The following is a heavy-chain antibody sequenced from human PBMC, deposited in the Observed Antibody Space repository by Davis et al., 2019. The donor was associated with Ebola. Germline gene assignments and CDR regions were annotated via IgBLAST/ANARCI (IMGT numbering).Heavy chain of an antibody. V-gene: IGHV6-1*01. CDR3: ARGWLRAGMDV. J-gene: IGHJ6*04. Sequence: HSQTLSLTCAISGDSVSPNSGAWNWIRQSPSRGLEWLGRTYYSSKWYNDYAVSVKSRITINPDTSKNQFSLQLNSVTPEDTALYYCARGWLRAGMDVWGEGTTVTVSS. CDR1: GDSVSPNSGA. D-gene: IGHD5-18*01. CDR2: TYYSSKWYN.